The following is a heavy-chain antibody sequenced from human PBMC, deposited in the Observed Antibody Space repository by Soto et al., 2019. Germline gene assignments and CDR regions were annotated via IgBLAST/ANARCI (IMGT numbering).Heavy chain of an antibody. CDR2: ISYDGSNK. J-gene: IGHJ4*02. CDR1: GFTFSSYA. V-gene: IGHV3-30-3*01. Sequence: GGSLRLSCAASGFTFSSYAMHWVRQAPGKGLEWVAVISYDGSNKYYADSVKGRFTISRDNSKNTLYLQMNSLRAEDTAVYYCAREVGYCSGGSCYSYFDYWGQGTLVTVSS. CDR3: AREVGYCSGGSCYSYFDY. D-gene: IGHD2-15*01.